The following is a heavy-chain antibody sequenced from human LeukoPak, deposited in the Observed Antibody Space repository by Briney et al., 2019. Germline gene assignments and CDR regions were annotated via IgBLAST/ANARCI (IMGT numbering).Heavy chain of an antibody. CDR2: IWYDGSNK. V-gene: IGHV3-33*06. CDR3: AKVNDYGDYVSFDY. Sequence: GRSLRLSCAASGFTFSSYGMHWVRQAPGKGLEWVAVIWYDGSNKYYADSVKGRFTISRDNSKNTLYLQMNSLRAEDTAVYYCAKVNDYGDYVSFDYWGQGTLVTVSS. CDR1: GFTFSSYG. J-gene: IGHJ4*02. D-gene: IGHD4-17*01.